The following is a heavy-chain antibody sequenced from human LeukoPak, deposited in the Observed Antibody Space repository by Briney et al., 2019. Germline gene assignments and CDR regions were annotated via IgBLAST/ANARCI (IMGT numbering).Heavy chain of an antibody. D-gene: IGHD3-16*02. V-gene: IGHV3-23*01. CDR1: GFTFSSYA. Sequence: GGSLRFSCAASGFTFSSYAMSWVRQAPGKGLEWVSAISGSGGSTYYADSVKGRFTISRDNSKNTLYLQMNSLRAEDTAVYYCAKSSYDYVWGSYRLGYYFDYWGQGTLVTVSS. CDR2: ISGSGGST. CDR3: AKSSYDYVWGSYRLGYYFDY. J-gene: IGHJ4*02.